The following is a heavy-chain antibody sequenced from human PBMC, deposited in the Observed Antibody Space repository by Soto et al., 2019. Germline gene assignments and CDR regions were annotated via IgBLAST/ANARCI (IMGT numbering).Heavy chain of an antibody. CDR2: IYSDGKT. V-gene: IGHV3-53*01. J-gene: IGHJ6*02. CDR1: GLSVSTIF. CDR3: TRDAPGERPYYFYYYGMDV. Sequence: QLVESGGGLMQPGESLKLSCAVSGLSVSTIFMNWVRHSPGKGLVWVAVIYSDGKTFYADAVKGRFTISKDNSKNTLSMQMNSLRAEDPAVYYCTRDAPGERPYYFYYYGMDVWGQGTTVTVS.